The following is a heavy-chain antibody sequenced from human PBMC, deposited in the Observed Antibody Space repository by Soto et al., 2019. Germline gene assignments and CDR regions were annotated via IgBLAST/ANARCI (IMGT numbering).Heavy chain of an antibody. Sequence: GGSLRLSCAASGFTFSSYAMHWVRQAPGKGLEWVAVISYDGSNKYYADSVKGRFTISRDNSKNTLYLQMNSLRAEDTAVYYCARENWNYTYYYYYGMDVWGQGTTVTVSS. CDR3: ARENWNYTYYYYYGMDV. J-gene: IGHJ6*02. CDR2: ISYDGSNK. CDR1: GFTFSSYA. V-gene: IGHV3-30-3*01. D-gene: IGHD1-7*01.